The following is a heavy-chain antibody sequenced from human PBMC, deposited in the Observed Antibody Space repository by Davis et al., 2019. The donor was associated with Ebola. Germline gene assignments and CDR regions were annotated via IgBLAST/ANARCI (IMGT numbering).Heavy chain of an antibody. V-gene: IGHV3-23*01. D-gene: IGHD3-22*01. CDR1: GFTFSSYA. CDR3: AKSSQYYYDSSGYSPGAFDI. J-gene: IGHJ3*02. CDR2: ISGSGGST. Sequence: GESLKISCAASGFTFSSYAMSWVRQAPGKGLEWVSAISGSGGSTYYADSVKGRFTISRDNSKNTLYLQMNSLRAEDTAVYYCAKSSQYYYDSSGYSPGAFDIWGQGTMVTVSS.